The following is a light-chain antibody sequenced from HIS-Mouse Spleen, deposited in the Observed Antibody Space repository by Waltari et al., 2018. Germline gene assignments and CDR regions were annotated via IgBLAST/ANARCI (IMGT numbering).Light chain of an antibody. CDR1: QGISNY. Sequence: DIQMTQSPSAMSASVGDRVTLTCRASQGISNYLAWFQQKPGKVPQRLIYAASSSQSGVPSRFSGSGSGTEFTLTISSLQPEDFATYYCLQHNSYPLTFGGGTKVEIK. V-gene: IGKV1-17*03. CDR3: LQHNSYPLT. CDR2: AAS. J-gene: IGKJ4*01.